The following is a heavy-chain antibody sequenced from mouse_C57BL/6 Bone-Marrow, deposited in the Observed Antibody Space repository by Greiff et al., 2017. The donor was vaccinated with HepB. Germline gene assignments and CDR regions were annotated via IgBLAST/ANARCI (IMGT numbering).Heavy chain of an antibody. CDR2: ISYSGST. CDR1: GYSITSGYD. Sequence: VQLKESGPGMVKPSQSLSLTCTVTGYSITSGYDWHWIRHFPGNKLEWMGYISYSGSTNYNPTLKSRSSITHDTSKNQFFLKLNSVTTEDTATYYCARVYYDYDGDYFDYWGQGTTLTVSS. D-gene: IGHD2-4*01. J-gene: IGHJ2*01. CDR3: ARVYYDYDGDYFDY. V-gene: IGHV3-1*01.